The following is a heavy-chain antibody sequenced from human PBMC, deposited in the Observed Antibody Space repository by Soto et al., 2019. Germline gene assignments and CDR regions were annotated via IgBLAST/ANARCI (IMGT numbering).Heavy chain of an antibody. CDR3: ARLTVVTNYYYYYMDV. CDR2: IYYSGST. J-gene: IGHJ6*03. D-gene: IGHD3-22*01. CDR1: GGSISSSSYY. V-gene: IGHV4-39*01. Sequence: SETLSLTCTVSGGSISSSSYYWGWIRQPPGKGLEWIGSIYYSGSTYYNPSLKSRVTISVDTSKNQFSLKLSSVTAADTAVYYCARLTVVTNYYYYYMDVWGKGTTVTVSS.